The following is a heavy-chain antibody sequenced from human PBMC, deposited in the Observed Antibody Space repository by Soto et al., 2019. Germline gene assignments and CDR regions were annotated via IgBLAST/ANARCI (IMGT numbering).Heavy chain of an antibody. CDR2: ISSDTSIK. Sequence: GGSLRLSCAASGFTFRGFPLHLVRQAPGKGLEWVALISSDTSIKNYADSVKGRFTISRDNSRTTLYLQMDSLRTEDTAVYFCARASGWYYFDYWGQGALVTVS. J-gene: IGHJ4*02. V-gene: IGHV3-30-3*01. D-gene: IGHD6-19*01. CDR3: ARASGWYYFDY. CDR1: GFTFRGFP.